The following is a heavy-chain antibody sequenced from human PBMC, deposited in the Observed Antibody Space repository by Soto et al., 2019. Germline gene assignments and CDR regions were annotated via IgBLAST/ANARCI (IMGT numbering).Heavy chain of an antibody. CDR2: IYPGDSDT. J-gene: IGHJ4*02. CDR1: GYSFTSYW. Sequence: GESLKISCEGSGYSFTSYWIGWVRQMPGKGLEWMGIIYPGDSDTRYSPSFQGQVTISADKSISTAYLQWSSLKASDTAMYYCARGLNYYDSSGYPDYWGQGTLVTVSS. CDR3: ARGLNYYDSSGYPDY. D-gene: IGHD3-22*01. V-gene: IGHV5-51*01.